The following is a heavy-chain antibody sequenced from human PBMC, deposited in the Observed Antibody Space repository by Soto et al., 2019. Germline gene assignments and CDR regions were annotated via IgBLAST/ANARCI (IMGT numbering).Heavy chain of an antibody. V-gene: IGHV1-46*01. CDR2: INLIDGRA. CDR1: GHTFTTYF. Sequence: GASVKVSCKASGHTFTTYFMHWVRQAPGQGLEWMGIINLIDGRASSAQKFQGRVTMTADKSTSTAYMELSSLRSEDTAVYYCARDWGDSSGYYYYYYGMDVWG. CDR3: ARDWGDSSGYYYYYYGMDV. J-gene: IGHJ6*02. D-gene: IGHD3-22*01.